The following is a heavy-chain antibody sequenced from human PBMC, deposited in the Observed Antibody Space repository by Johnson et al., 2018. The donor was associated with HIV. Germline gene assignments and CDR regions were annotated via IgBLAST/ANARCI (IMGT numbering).Heavy chain of an antibody. CDR2: SRSEANGGTP. V-gene: IGHV3-49*03. CDR3: TRAYRLSGGDDAFDI. J-gene: IGHJ3*02. D-gene: IGHD3-10*02. Sequence: VQPVEPGGGVVQPGRSLRLFCAASGFTFNSYAMSWFRQAPGKGLEWVGFSRSEANGGTPDYAASVKGRVTISRDDSESIAYLEMNSLKTKDTAVYYCTRAYRLSGGDDAFDIWGQGTMVTVSS. CDR1: GFTFNSYA.